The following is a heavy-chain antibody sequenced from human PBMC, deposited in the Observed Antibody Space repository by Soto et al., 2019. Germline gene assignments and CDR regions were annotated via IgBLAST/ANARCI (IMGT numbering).Heavy chain of an antibody. Sequence: SVKVSCKASGGTFRSYAINWLRQAPGQGLEWMGGIIPMFGSANYAQKFQGRVTITADESTRTAYMDLSSLRSEDTAVYYCAKATVVVLAAGYHYYALDAWGQGTTVTVSS. CDR1: GGTFRSYA. CDR2: IIPMFGSA. D-gene: IGHD2-15*01. V-gene: IGHV1-69*13. J-gene: IGHJ6*02. CDR3: AKATVVVLAAGYHYYALDA.